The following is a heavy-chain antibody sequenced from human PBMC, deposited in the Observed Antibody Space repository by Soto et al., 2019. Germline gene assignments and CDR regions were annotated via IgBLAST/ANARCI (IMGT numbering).Heavy chain of an antibody. D-gene: IGHD3-22*01. J-gene: IGHJ5*02. CDR1: GGSISSGGYY. V-gene: IGHV4-31*03. Sequence: QVQLQESGPGLVKPSQTLSLTCTVSGGSISSGGYYWSWIRQHPGKGLEWIGYIYYSGSTYYNPSRKSRVTISVDTSKNQFSLKLSSVTAADTAVYYCARGGDSSGYYYFWFDPWGQGTLVTVSS. CDR2: IYYSGST. CDR3: ARGGDSSGYYYFWFDP.